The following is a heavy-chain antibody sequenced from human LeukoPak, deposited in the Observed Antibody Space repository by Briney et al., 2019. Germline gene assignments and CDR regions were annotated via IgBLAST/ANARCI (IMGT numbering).Heavy chain of an antibody. CDR3: ASLTMVRGLIMFDY. Sequence: KPSETLSLNCTVSACYINTYYCSWIRQPPGKGLEWIGYIYSSGTTNYNPSLKSRVTISGDTSKNQFSLRLISVPAAHTAVYYCASLTMVRGLIMFDYWGQGILVTVSS. V-gene: IGHV4-59*01. CDR1: ACYINTYY. CDR2: IYSSGTT. J-gene: IGHJ4*02. D-gene: IGHD3-10*01.